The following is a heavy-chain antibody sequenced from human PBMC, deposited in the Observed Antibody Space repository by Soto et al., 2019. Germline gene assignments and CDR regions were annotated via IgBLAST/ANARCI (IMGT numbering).Heavy chain of an antibody. V-gene: IGHV4-39*01. CDR2: IYYSGST. CDR1: GGSISSSSYY. Sequence: SETLSLTCTVSGGSISSSSYYWGWIRQPPGKGLEWIGSIYYSGSTYYNPSLKSRVTISVDTSKNQFSLKLRSEDTAVYYCARRSSPQPRSGMDVWGQGTTVTVSS. J-gene: IGHJ6*02. D-gene: IGHD6-13*01. CDR3: ARRSSPQPRSGMDV.